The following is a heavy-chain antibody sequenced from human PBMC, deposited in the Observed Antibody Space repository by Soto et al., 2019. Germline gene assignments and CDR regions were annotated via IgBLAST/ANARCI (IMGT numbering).Heavy chain of an antibody. CDR1: GFTFSTNW. J-gene: IGHJ4*02. V-gene: IGHV3-74*01. CDR2: IDGDGSRI. D-gene: IGHD5-12*01. Sequence: EAQLVESGGGLVQPGGSLRLSCAAYGFTFSTNWMHCVRQAPGKGLVWVARIDGDGSRIRYADSVKGRFTISRDNAKNPLSMEMNSLRAALTAVDSGVCRDGYDWWGLFDYWGQGLLVTVSS. CDR3: VCRDGYDWWGLFDY.